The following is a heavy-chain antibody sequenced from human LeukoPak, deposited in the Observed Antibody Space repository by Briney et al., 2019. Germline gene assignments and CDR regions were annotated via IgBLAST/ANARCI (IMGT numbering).Heavy chain of an antibody. CDR1: GLTFSSYW. CDR3: ARQGYYYDSSGSGSDY. D-gene: IGHD3-22*01. J-gene: IGHJ4*02. V-gene: IGHV3-7*01. Sequence: GGSLRLSCAASGLTFSSYWMSWVRQAPGKGLEWVANIKQDGSEKYYVDSVKGRFTISRDNAKNSLYLQMNSLRAEDTAVYYCARQGYYYDSSGSGSDYWGQGTLVTVSS. CDR2: IKQDGSEK.